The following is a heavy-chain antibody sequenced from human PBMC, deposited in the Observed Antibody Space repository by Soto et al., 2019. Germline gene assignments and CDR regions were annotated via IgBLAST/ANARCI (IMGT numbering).Heavy chain of an antibody. CDR2: ISWNSGSI. CDR1: GFTFDDYA. V-gene: IGHV3-9*01. J-gene: IGHJ6*02. Sequence: GGSLRLSCAASGFTFDDYAMHWVRQAPGKGLEWVSGISWNSGSIGYADSVKGRFTISRDNAKNSLYLQMNSLRAEDTALYYCAKDIYDYGDYAEDYYYSYGMDVWGPGTTVTLSS. CDR3: AKDIYDYGDYAEDYYYSYGMDV. D-gene: IGHD4-17*01.